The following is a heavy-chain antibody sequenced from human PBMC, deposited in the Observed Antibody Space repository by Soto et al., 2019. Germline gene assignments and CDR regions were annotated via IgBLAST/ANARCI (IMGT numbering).Heavy chain of an antibody. CDR2: IIPIFGTA. J-gene: IGHJ6*04. CDR1: GGTFSSYA. Sequence: SVKVSCKSSGGTFSSYAISWVRQAPGQGLEWMGGIIPIFGTANYAQKFQGRVTITADESTSTAYMELSSLRSEDTAVYYCATITNPVDTASFRYHYYYGMDVRGKGTTVTVSS. CDR3: ATITNPVDTASFRYHYYYGMDV. D-gene: IGHD5-18*01. V-gene: IGHV1-69*13.